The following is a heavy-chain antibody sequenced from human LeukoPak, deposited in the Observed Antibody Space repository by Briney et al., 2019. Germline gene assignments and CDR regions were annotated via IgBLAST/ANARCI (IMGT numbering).Heavy chain of an antibody. J-gene: IGHJ4*02. CDR3: ARGPMTTVRPIDY. CDR2: MNPNSGNI. D-gene: IGHD4-17*01. V-gene: IGHV1-8*01. Sequence: ASVRVSCKASGYTFTDYDINWVRQATGQGPEWMGWMNPNSGNIGYAQKFQGRVTMTRNTSISTAYMELSSLRSEDTAVYYCARGPMTTVRPIDYWGQGTLVTVSS. CDR1: GYTFTDYD.